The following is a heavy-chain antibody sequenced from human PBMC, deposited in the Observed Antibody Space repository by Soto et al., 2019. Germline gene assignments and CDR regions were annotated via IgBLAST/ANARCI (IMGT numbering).Heavy chain of an antibody. CDR1: GGTFSSYA. CDR2: IIPIFGTA. CDR3: ARDCSAGSCYHNWFDP. D-gene: IGHD2-15*01. Sequence: QVPLVQSGAEVKKPGSSVKVSCKASGGTFSSYAISWVRQAPGQGLEWMGGIIPIFGTANYAQKFQGRVTITADESTITGYMELNSLRSEDTAVYYCARDCSAGSCYHNWFDPWGQGTLVTVSS. V-gene: IGHV1-69*01. J-gene: IGHJ5*02.